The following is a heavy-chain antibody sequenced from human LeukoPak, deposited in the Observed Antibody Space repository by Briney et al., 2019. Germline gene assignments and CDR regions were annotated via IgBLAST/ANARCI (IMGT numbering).Heavy chain of an antibody. Sequence: GGSLRLSCAASGFTFSSYAMSWVRQAPGKGLEWAANIWNDGSKKYYTDSVKGRFTISRDNSKNTVYLQMNSLRAEDTAVYYCARSNGGVPIGGGHSSGWADNWGQGTLVIVSS. V-gene: IGHV3-33*08. CDR3: ARSNGGVPIGGGHSSGWADN. J-gene: IGHJ4*02. CDR2: IWNDGSKK. D-gene: IGHD6-19*01. CDR1: GFTFSSYA.